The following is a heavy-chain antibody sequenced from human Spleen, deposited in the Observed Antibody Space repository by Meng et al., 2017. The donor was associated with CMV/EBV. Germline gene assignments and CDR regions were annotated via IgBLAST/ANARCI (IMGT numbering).Heavy chain of an antibody. V-gene: IGHV3-15*01. CDR2: IKSKISGGAI. Sequence: GESLKISCAASDFSFSTAWMSWVRQSPGKGLEWIGRIKSKISGGAIDYAESVRDRFTIGRDDSKTTLYLEMTGLKTEDTAMYYCVIDDYYKLSGHYYDAFDVWGRGTMVTVSS. D-gene: IGHD3-22*01. J-gene: IGHJ3*01. CDR1: DFSFSTAW. CDR3: VIDDYYKLSGHYYDAFDV.